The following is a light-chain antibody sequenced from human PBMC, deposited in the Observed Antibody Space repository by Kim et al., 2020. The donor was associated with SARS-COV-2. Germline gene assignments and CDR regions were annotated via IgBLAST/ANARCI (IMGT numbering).Light chain of an antibody. CDR1: SLRSYY. J-gene: IGLJ2*01. Sequence: SSELTQDPAVSVALGQTVRITCQGDSLRSYYATWYQQKPGQAPILVIYGKNNRPSGIPDRFSGSSSGNTASLTITGTHAGDEADYYCNSRDSNDNVVFGG. CDR3: NSRDSNDNVV. CDR2: GKN. V-gene: IGLV3-19*01.